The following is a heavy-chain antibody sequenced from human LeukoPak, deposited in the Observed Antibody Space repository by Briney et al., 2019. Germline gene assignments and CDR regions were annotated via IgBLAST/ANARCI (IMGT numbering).Heavy chain of an antibody. CDR2: ISYDGSNK. V-gene: IGHV3-30*03. Sequence: EGSLRLSCAASGFTFSSYAMHWVRQAPGKGLEWVALISYDGSNKYYADSVKGRFTISRDNSENTLCLQMNSLRAEDTALYYCARGNYYDSSGYRAPFDYWGQGTLVTVSS. J-gene: IGHJ4*02. CDR3: ARGNYYDSSGYRAPFDY. D-gene: IGHD3-22*01. CDR1: GFTFSSYA.